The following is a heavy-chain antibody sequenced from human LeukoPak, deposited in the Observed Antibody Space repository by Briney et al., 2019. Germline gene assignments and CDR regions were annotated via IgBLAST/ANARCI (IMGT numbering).Heavy chain of an antibody. J-gene: IGHJ4*02. CDR3: ARHNIASDGARLFDF. CDR2: IYHSGYA. D-gene: IGHD4-17*01. V-gene: IGHV4-59*08. Sequence: SETLSLTCSVSGGSVSSNYWAWLRQPPGKGPEWIGYIYHSGYAKYNPSFKSRVTMSVDTSKSQFSLQLTSVTAADTAVYYCARHNIASDGARLFDFWGRGALVAVSS. CDR1: GGSVSSNY.